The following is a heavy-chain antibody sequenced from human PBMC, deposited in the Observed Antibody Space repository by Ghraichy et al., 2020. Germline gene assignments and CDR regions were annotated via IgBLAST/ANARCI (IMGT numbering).Heavy chain of an antibody. V-gene: IGHV3-64*02. CDR1: GFTFSHYA. Sequence: GGSLRLSCAASGFTFSHYAMHWVRQAPGQGLEYVSAISTSGGRTYYADSVKGRFTISRDNSKNTLYLQMGSLRAEDAAVYYCARGQGYCTSTLCYGDYFDYGGQGPLVTVSP. J-gene: IGHJ4*02. D-gene: IGHD2-2*01. CDR3: ARGQGYCTSTLCYGDYFDY. CDR2: ISTSGGRT.